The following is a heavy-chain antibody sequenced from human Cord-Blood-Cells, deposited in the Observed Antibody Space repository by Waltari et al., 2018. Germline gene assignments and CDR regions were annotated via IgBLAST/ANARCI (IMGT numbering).Heavy chain of an antibody. V-gene: IGHV4-30-2*01. J-gene: IGHJ3*02. CDR2: ISHSGTT. CDR3: ARGEQLAHALDI. CDR1: GGSISSGGYS. D-gene: IGHD6-6*01. Sequence: QLQLQESGSGLVKPSQTLSLTCAVSGGSISSGGYSWSWTRQPPGKGLEWIGYISHSGTTYYTPSLKSRVTIPVDRSKNQFSLKLSSVTAADTAVYYCARGEQLAHALDIWGQGTMVTVSS.